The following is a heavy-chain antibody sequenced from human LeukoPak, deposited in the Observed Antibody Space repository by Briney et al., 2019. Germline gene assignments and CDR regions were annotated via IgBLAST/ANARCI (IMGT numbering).Heavy chain of an antibody. CDR1: GGSISSYY. CDR3: ARVGTTERYYYYGMDV. D-gene: IGHD4-17*01. J-gene: IGHJ6*02. V-gene: IGHV4-59*01. CDR2: IYYSGST. Sequence: PSETLSLTCTVSGGSISSYYWSWIRQPPGKGLEWIGYIYYSGSTNYNPSLKSRVTISVDTSKNQFSLKLSSVTAADTAVYYCARVGTTERYYYYGMDVWGQGTTVTVSS.